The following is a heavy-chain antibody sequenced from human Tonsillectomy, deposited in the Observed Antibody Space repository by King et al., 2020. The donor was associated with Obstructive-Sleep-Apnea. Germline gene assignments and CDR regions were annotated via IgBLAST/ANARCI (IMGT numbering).Heavy chain of an antibody. D-gene: IGHD6-19*01. CDR1: GFTFDDYA. V-gene: IGHV3-43D*03. Sequence: VQLVESGGVVVQPGGSLRLSCAASGFTFDDYAMHWVRQAPGKGLEWVSLISWDGGSTYYADSVKGRFTISRDNSKNSLYLQMNSLRAEDTALYYCAKDHNQAEYSSGWFDTGYYYYGMDVWGEGTTVTVSS. J-gene: IGHJ6*04. CDR3: AKDHNQAEYSSGWFDTGYYYYGMDV. CDR2: ISWDGGST.